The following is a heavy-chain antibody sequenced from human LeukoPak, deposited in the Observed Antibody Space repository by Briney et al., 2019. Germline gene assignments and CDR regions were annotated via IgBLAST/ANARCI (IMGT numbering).Heavy chain of an antibody. J-gene: IGHJ4*02. CDR2: IGSGGDT. CDR3: ARVGLDDPLTAYDY. D-gene: IGHD3-9*01. Sequence: RGSLRLSCAASGFTFSNYDMHWVRQATGKGLEWVSGIGSGGDTYYPGSVKGRFTISRENAKKSLYLQMNSLRAGDTAVYCCARVGLDDPLTAYDYWGQGTLVTVSS. CDR1: GFTFSNYD. V-gene: IGHV3-13*01.